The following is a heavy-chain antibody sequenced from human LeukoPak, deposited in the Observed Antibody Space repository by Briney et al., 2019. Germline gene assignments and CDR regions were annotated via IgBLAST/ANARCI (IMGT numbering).Heavy chain of an antibody. J-gene: IGHJ5*02. V-gene: IGHV4-61*02. CDR1: GGSISSASYY. CDR3: ARTRVAVGGGWFDP. D-gene: IGHD2-15*01. CDR2: IYTSGST. Sequence: SETLSLTCTVSGGSISSASYYWSWIREPAGKGLEWIGRIYTSGSTNYNPSLKSRVTISMDTSDNQFSLNLTSVTAADTAVYYCARTRVAVGGGWFDPWGQGTLVTVSS.